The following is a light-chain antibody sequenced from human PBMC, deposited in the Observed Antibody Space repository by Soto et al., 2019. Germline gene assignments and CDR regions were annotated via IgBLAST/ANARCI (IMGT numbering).Light chain of an antibody. CDR2: EVT. CDR1: SSDVGGYDY. V-gene: IGLV2-14*01. Sequence: LTQPASVTGSPGQSITISCTGTSSDVGGYDYVSWYQQHPGTAPRLIIFEVTNRPSGVSNRFSGSKPGNTASLTISGLQAEDEADYYCTSYTSSSTQIFGTGTKVTVL. CDR3: TSYTSSSTQI. J-gene: IGLJ1*01.